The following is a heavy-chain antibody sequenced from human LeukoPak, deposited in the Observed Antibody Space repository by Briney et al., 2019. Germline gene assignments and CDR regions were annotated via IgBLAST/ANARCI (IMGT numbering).Heavy chain of an antibody. CDR2: IYYSGST. CDR3: ARAGYRDSDAFDI. Sequence: SETLSLTCTVSGGSISSGGYYWSWIRQHPGKGLEWIGYIYYSGSTYYNPSLKSRVTISVDTSKNQFSLKLSSVTAADTAVCYCARAGYRDSDAFDIWGQGTMVTVSS. CDR1: GGSISSGGYY. V-gene: IGHV4-31*03. J-gene: IGHJ3*02. D-gene: IGHD3-16*02.